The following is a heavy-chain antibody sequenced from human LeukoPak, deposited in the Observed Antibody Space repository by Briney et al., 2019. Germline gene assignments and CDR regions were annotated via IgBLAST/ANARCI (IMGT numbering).Heavy chain of an antibody. CDR1: GFTFSSYA. V-gene: IGHV3-23*01. CDR3: ARTSGYGDYDLIREDYFDY. CDR2: ISGSGGST. Sequence: GGSLRLSCAASGFTFSSYAMSWVRQAPGKGLEWVSAISGSGGSTYYADCVKGRFTISRDNSKNTLYLQMNSLRAEDTAVYYCARTSGYGDYDLIREDYFDYWGQGTLVTVSS. D-gene: IGHD4-17*01. J-gene: IGHJ4*02.